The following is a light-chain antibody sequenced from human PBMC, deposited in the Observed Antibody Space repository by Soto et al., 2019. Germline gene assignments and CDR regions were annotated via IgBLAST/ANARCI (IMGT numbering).Light chain of an antibody. Sequence: DIQMTQSPSSLSASVGDRLTSTCRARQGIYGYLAWYQQKPGEVPKLLIYAASTLQSGVLSRFSGSGSGTDFTRTISGLQPEEVATGDCQGYYRAPRTFSQGTKVESK. CDR1: QGIYGY. CDR2: AAS. CDR3: QGYYRAPRT. J-gene: IGKJ1*01. V-gene: IGKV1-27*01.